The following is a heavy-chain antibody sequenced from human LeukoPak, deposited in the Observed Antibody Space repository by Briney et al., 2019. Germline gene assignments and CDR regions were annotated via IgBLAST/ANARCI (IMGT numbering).Heavy chain of an antibody. CDR3: AKGVRYFDWLSPYYFDY. CDR2: ISSSGANT. CDR1: GFTFPSYA. V-gene: IGHV3-23*01. J-gene: IGHJ4*02. Sequence: GGSLRLSCAAAGFTFPSYAMAWVRQAPGKGLEWVSSISSSGANTYYADSVRGRFTISRDSSKNTLYLQMNSLRADDTAVYYCAKGVRYFDWLSPYYFDYWGQGTLVTVSS. D-gene: IGHD3-9*01.